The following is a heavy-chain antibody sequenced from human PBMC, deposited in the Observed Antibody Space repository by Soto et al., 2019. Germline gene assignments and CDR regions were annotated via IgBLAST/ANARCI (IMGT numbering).Heavy chain of an antibody. CDR3: AHRVLRTVFGLVTTTAIYFDF. D-gene: IGHD3-3*01. CDR1: GFSLTTSGVG. J-gene: IGHJ4*02. Sequence: QITLNESGPTVVRPTETLTLTCRFSGFSLTTSGVGVGWIRQSPGKAPEWLALIYWDDDKRYSASLKCRLTITKDTSNNQVVLTVSDLDPTDTATYYCAHRVLRTVFGLVTTTAIYFDFWGQGTPVAVSS. V-gene: IGHV2-5*02. CDR2: IYWDDDK.